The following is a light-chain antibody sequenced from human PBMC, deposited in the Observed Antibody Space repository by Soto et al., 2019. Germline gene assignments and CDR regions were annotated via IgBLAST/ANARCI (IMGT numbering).Light chain of an antibody. CDR2: GAS. CDR1: QTFTTSS. CDR3: QQHGSSPIT. J-gene: IGKJ5*01. Sequence: EIVLTQSPATLSVSPGERAILSCRASQTFTTSSLAGYQQKPGQTRRLLIYGASSRAAGIPDRFSGSGSGPDFTLTISRLEPEGFAVYYCQQHGSSPITFGQGTRRE. V-gene: IGKV3-20*01.